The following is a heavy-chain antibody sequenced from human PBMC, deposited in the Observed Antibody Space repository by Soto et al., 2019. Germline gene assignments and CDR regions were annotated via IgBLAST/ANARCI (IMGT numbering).Heavy chain of an antibody. Sequence: QVQLVESGGGVVQPGRSLRLSCAASGFTFSSYAMHWVRQAPGQGLEWVALISYDGSNKYYVDSVKGRFTISRDNSKNTLYLQMNSLRPEDTAVYHCARDQGGTTLYYHGMDVWGQGTTVTVSS. J-gene: IGHJ6*02. CDR2: ISYDGSNK. CDR1: GFTFSSYA. D-gene: IGHD1-7*01. V-gene: IGHV3-30-3*01. CDR3: ARDQGGTTLYYHGMDV.